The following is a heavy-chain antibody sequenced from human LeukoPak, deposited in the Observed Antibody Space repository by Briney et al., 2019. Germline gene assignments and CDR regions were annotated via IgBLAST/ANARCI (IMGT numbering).Heavy chain of an antibody. Sequence: SETLSLTCTVSGGSISSHYWSWIRQPPGKGLEWIGYIYYSGSTNYSPSLKSRVTISVDTSKNQFSLKLSSVTAADTAVYYCARGPLTTFDPWGQGTLVTVSS. CDR3: ARGPLTTFDP. J-gene: IGHJ5*02. CDR2: IYYSGST. V-gene: IGHV4-59*11. D-gene: IGHD1-14*01. CDR1: GGSISSHY.